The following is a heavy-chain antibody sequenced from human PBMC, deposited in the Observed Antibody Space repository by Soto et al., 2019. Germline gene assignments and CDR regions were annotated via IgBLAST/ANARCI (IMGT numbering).Heavy chain of an antibody. CDR2: ISFDGSSQ. CDR1: DFTFGSYV. V-gene: IGHV3-30*03. Sequence: QVQLVESGGGVVQPERSQRLSCVASDFTFGSYVMHWVRQAPGKGLQWVALISFDGSSQYYADSVKGRFTISRDNPRNTMYLQMDSLRPEDTAVYYCAREMIPMIMGGMSALDVWGHGTTVTVS. CDR3: AREMIPMIMGGMSALDV. D-gene: IGHD3-22*01. J-gene: IGHJ6*02.